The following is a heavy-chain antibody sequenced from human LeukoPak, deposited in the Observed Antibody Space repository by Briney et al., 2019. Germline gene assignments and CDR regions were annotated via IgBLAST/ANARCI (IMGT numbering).Heavy chain of an antibody. V-gene: IGHV6-1*01. J-gene: IGHJ6*02. CDR1: GDSVSSNSAA. CDR2: TYYRSKWYN. CDR3: ARDLQWLVQDYYYYYGMDV. D-gene: IGHD6-19*01. Sequence: SQTLSLTCAISGDSVSSNSAAWNWIRQSPSRGLEWLGRTYYRSKWYNDYAVSVRSRITINPDTSKNQFSLQLNSVTPEDTAVYYCARDLQWLVQDYYYYYGMDVWGQGTTVTVSS.